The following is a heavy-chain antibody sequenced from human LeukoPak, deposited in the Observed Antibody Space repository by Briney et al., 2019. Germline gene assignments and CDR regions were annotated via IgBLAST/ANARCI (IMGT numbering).Heavy chain of an antibody. CDR2: IFDTGIT. V-gene: IGHV4-59*11. J-gene: IGHJ4*02. CDR1: GGSMTTHH. CDR3: AGDPNGSGKYDY. Sequence: SETLSLTCTVSGGSMTTHHWNWIRQTPGKGLEWIGYIFDTGITNYNPSLKSRVTISVDTSNNQFSLRLTSVTAADTAFYYCAGDPNGSGKYDYWGQGPLITVSS. D-gene: IGHD3-10*01.